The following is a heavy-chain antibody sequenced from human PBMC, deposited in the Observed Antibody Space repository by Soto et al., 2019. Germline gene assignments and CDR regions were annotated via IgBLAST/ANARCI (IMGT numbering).Heavy chain of an antibody. CDR1: GFTVSSNY. CDR2: IYSGGST. D-gene: IGHD6-19*01. CDR3: ARGLVGSSGFVDY. V-gene: IGHV3-66*01. J-gene: IGHJ4*02. Sequence: EVQLVESGGGLVQPGGSLRLSCAASGFTVSSNYMSWVRQAPGKGLEWVSVIYSGGSTDYADSVKDRFTISRDNSKNTLYLQMNSLRAEDTAVFYCARGLVGSSGFVDYWGQGTLVTVSS.